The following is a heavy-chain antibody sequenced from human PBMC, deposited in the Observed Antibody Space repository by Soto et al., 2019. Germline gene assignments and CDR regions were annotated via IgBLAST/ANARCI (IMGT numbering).Heavy chain of an antibody. Sequence: EVQLVGSGGGLVKPGGPLRLSCAASGFTFSSYSMNWVRQAPGKGLEWVSSISSSSSYIYYADSVTGRFTISRDNAKNSLYLQRNSLRAEDTAVYYCARDDGGSGWSNDYWGQGTLVTVSS. V-gene: IGHV3-21*01. CDR2: ISSSSSYI. CDR1: GFTFSSYS. CDR3: ARDDGGSGWSNDY. D-gene: IGHD6-19*01. J-gene: IGHJ4*02.